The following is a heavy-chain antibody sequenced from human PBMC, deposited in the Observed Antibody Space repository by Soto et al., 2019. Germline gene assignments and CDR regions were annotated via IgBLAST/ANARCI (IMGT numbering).Heavy chain of an antibody. D-gene: IGHD6-13*01. V-gene: IGHV3-30*03. Sequence: QVQLVESGGGVVQPGRSLRLSCAATGFSFSTHAMYWVRQAPGKGLEWVAVISVDGGIKYYADAVKGRFTISRDNSKNTVFLQTTSLRPDDTAVYFCVRDHGLTTGPGTGYFDYWGQGALVTVPS. CDR1: GFSFSTHA. CDR3: VRDHGLTTGPGTGYFDY. CDR2: ISVDGGIK. J-gene: IGHJ4*02.